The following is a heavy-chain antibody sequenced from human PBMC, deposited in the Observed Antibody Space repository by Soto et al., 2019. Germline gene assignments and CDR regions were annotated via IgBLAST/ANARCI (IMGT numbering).Heavy chain of an antibody. D-gene: IGHD2-2*01. Sequence: QVQLVQSGAEVKKPGSSVKVSCKASGGTFSSYAISWVRQAPGQGLEWMGGIIPIFGTANYAQKFQGRVTITADESTSRAYMELSSLRSEDTAVYYCASVQRRYCSSTSCPTPYGMDVWGQGATVNVSS. J-gene: IGHJ6*02. CDR2: IIPIFGTA. V-gene: IGHV1-69*01. CDR3: ASVQRRYCSSTSCPTPYGMDV. CDR1: GGTFSSYA.